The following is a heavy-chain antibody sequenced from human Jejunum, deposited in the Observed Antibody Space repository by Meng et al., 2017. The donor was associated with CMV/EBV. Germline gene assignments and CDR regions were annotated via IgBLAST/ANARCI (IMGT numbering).Heavy chain of an antibody. CDR1: FTFSRYW. D-gene: IGHD3-16*01. V-gene: IGHV3-7*01. CDR3: ARDLENGYASSIKDY. J-gene: IGHJ4*02. CDR2: IKQDGSEK. Sequence: FTFSRYWMSWVRQAPGKGLEWVANIKQDGSEKYYGVSVKGRFTISRDNAKNSLSLQMNSLRAEDTAVYYCARDLENGYASSIKDYWGQGTLVTVSS.